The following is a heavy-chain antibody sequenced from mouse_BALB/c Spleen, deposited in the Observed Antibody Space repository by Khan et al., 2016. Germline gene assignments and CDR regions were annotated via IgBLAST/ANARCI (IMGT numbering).Heavy chain of an antibody. J-gene: IGHJ3*01. CDR3: ALYGNILAWFAY. CDR1: GLNIKDFY. D-gene: IGHD2-1*01. CDR2: IDPDNGDT. Sequence: VQLQQPGAELVRSGASVKLSCTASGLNIKDFYMHWVKQRPEQGLEWIGWIDPDNGDTEYDPNFQGKATMTADTSSNTAYLHLSSLTSEDTAVDYCALYGNILAWFAYGGQGTLVTVSA. V-gene: IGHV14-4*02.